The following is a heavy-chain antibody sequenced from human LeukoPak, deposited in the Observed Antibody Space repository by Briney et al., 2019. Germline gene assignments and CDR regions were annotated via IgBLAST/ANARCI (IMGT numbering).Heavy chain of an antibody. CDR1: GYTFTSYD. Sequence: ASVKVSCKASGYTFTSYDINWVRQATGQGLEWMGWMNPNSGNTGYAQKFQGRVTITRNTSISTAYMELSSLRSEDTAVYYCARGEAKSYYYYMDAWGKGTTATVSS. CDR2: MNPNSGNT. V-gene: IGHV1-8*03. J-gene: IGHJ6*03. CDR3: ARGEAKSYYYYMDA.